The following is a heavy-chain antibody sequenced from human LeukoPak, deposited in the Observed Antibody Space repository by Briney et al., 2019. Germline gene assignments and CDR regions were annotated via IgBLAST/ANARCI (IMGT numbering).Heavy chain of an antibody. D-gene: IGHD1-26*01. CDR1: GYTLTELS. J-gene: IGHJ4*02. CDR3: ATSSQWELLVGYFDY. Sequence: ASVKVSCEVSGYTLTELSMHWVRQAPGKGLEWMGGFDPGDGETIYAQKFQGRVAMTEDTSTDTAYMELSSLRSEDTAVYYCATSSQWELLVGYFDYWGQGTLVTVSS. V-gene: IGHV1-24*01. CDR2: FDPGDGET.